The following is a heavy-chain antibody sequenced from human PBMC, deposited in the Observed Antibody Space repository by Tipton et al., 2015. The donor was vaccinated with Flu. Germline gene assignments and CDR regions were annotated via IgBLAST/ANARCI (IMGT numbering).Heavy chain of an antibody. Sequence: TLSLTCAVSGYSISSGYYWGWIRQPPGKGLEWIGSIYDSGSTYYNPSLKSRVILSVDTSKNQFSLKLSSMTAADAAVYYCAREDCSGGSCYHDYWGQGALVTVSS. CDR1: GYSISSGYY. CDR2: IYDSGST. V-gene: IGHV4-38-2*02. J-gene: IGHJ4*02. CDR3: AREDCSGGSCYHDY. D-gene: IGHD2-15*01.